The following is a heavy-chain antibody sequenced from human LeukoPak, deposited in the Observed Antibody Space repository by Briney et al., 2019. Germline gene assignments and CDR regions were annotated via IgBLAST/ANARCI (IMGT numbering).Heavy chain of an antibody. V-gene: IGHV3-53*01. CDR3: ARGGRDRRFDP. Sequence: GGSLRLSCAASGFTVSRNYMSWVRQAPGKGLEWVSIIYSDGSKYFPDSVKGRFSVYGDDSKNALYLQMNSLRAEDTAVYYCARGGRDRRFDPWGQGTLVTVSS. D-gene: IGHD5-24*01. J-gene: IGHJ5*02. CDR2: IYSDGSK. CDR1: GFTVSRNY.